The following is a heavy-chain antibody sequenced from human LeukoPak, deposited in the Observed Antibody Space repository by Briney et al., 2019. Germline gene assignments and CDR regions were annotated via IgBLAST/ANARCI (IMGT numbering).Heavy chain of an antibody. CDR3: ARTYGSGSYSFDY. J-gene: IGHJ4*02. Sequence: KTSETLSLTCTVSGGSISSSSFYWGWIRQPPGKGLEWSGSIYYSGSTYYNPSLKSRVTISVDTSKNQFSLKLSSVTAADTAVYYCARTYGSGSYSFDYWGQGTLVTVSS. D-gene: IGHD3-10*01. V-gene: IGHV4-39*01. CDR2: IYYSGST. CDR1: GGSISSSSFY.